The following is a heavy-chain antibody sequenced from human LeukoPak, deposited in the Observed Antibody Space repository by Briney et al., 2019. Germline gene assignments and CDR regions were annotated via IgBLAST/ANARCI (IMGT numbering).Heavy chain of an antibody. D-gene: IGHD4-23*01. V-gene: IGHV1-69*04. CDR3: ARWGDYGGRGDAFDI. Sequence: GASVKVSCKASGGTFSSFAISWVRQAPGQGLEWMGRIIPILGIANYAQKFQGRVTITADKSTSTAYMELSSLRSEDTAVYYCARWGDYGGRGDAFDIWGQGAMVTVSS. CDR2: IIPILGIA. J-gene: IGHJ3*02. CDR1: GGTFSSFA.